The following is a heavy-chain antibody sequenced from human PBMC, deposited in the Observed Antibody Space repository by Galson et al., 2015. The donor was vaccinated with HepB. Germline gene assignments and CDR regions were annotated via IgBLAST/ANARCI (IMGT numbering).Heavy chain of an antibody. CDR2: ISGDGRNK. CDR3: AKTVDATVYSFDH. Sequence: SLRLSCATSGFTLRTHGMHWVRQAPGKGLEWVAGISGDGRNKYYADSVKGRFTISRDNSDNTVQLQVSSLSDDDTAVYYCAKTVDATVYSFDHWGQGALVTVSS. V-gene: IGHV3-30*18. D-gene: IGHD1-1*01. J-gene: IGHJ4*02. CDR1: GFTLRTHG.